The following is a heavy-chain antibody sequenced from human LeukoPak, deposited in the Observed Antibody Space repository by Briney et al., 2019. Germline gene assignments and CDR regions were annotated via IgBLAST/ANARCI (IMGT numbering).Heavy chain of an antibody. CDR2: INHSGST. CDR1: GGSFSGYY. V-gene: IGHV4-34*01. J-gene: IGHJ5*02. Sequence: SETLSLTCAVYGGSFSGYYWSWIRQPPGKGLEWIGEINHSGSTNYNPSLKSRVTISVDTSKNQFSLKLSSVTAADTAVYYCARNRYYYGSGSYGVPNWFDPWGQGTLVIVSS. D-gene: IGHD3-10*01. CDR3: ARNRYYYGSGSYGVPNWFDP.